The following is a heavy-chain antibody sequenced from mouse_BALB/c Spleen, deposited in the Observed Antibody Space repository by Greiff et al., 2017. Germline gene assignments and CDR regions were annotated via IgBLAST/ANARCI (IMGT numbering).Heavy chain of an antibody. CDR2: IWAGGST. CDR3: ASPNYYGSSSWFAY. J-gene: IGHJ3*01. CDR1: GFSLTSYG. V-gene: IGHV2-9*02. Sequence: VKLQESGPGLVAPSQSLSITCTVSGFSLTSYGVHWVRQPPGKGLEWLGVIWAGGSTNYNSALMSRLSISKDNSKSQVFLKMNSLQTDDTAMYYCASPNYYGSSSWFAYWGQGTLVTVSA. D-gene: IGHD1-1*01.